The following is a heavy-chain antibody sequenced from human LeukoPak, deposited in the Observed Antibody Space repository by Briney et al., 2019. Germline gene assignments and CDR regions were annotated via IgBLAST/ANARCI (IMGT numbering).Heavy chain of an antibody. V-gene: IGHV1-3*01. Sequence: ASVKVSCKASGYTFTSYAMHWVRQAPGQRLEWMGWINAGNGNTKYSQKFQGRVTMTRDTSTSTVYMELSSLRSEDTAVYYCARGAGYNYPYYFDYWGQGTLVTVSS. CDR3: ARGAGYNYPYYFDY. J-gene: IGHJ4*02. D-gene: IGHD5-24*01. CDR1: GYTFTSYA. CDR2: INAGNGNT.